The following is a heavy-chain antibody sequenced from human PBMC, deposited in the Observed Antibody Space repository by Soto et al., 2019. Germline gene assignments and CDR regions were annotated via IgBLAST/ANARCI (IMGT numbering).Heavy chain of an antibody. J-gene: IGHJ4*02. D-gene: IGHD1-1*01. CDR1: GFTFSAYW. CDR3: ARGPMVSSTGTGAH. V-gene: IGHV3-74*01. Sequence: GGSLRLSCAVSGFTFSAYWMHWVRQVPGKGLTWVSRISDDGSTATYADSVKGRFVISRDNAKNSLYLEMNTLRVDDSGLYYCARGPMVSSTGTGAHWGRGTLVTVSS. CDR2: ISDDGSTA.